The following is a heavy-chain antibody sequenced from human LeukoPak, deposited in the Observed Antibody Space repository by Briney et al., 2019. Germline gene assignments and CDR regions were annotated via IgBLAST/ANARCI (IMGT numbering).Heavy chain of an antibody. V-gene: IGHV3-66*01. CDR2: IYSGGTT. D-gene: IGHD1-1*01. J-gene: IGHJ4*02. Sequence: PSGSLTLTCAASGFTISSNYLNWVRQAPGQGLEWVSVIYSGGTTYYSDSVNGRITISIDNSKNTHYFQMNLLSAQDTAVSYCASSQLGDYFEIWGQGTLVTVSS. CDR3: ASSQLGDYFEI. CDR1: GFTISSNY.